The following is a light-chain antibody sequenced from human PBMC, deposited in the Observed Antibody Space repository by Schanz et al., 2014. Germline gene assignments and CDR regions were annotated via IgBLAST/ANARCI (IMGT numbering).Light chain of an antibody. CDR1: SSDVGGSNY. J-gene: IGLJ3*02. CDR3: QSYDRSLSAWV. Sequence: QSVLTQPASVSGSPGQSIAISCTGSSSDVGGSNYVSWYQQHPGKAPKLVIFDVTYRPSGVSDRFSGSKSGNTASLAITGLPAEDEADYWCQSYDRSLSAWVFGGGTKLTVL. CDR2: DVT. V-gene: IGLV2-14*01.